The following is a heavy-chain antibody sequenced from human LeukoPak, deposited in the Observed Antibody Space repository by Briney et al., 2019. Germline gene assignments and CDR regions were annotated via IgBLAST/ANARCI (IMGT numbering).Heavy chain of an antibody. CDR3: ARDRGWPTAHFDL. D-gene: IGHD2-15*01. CDR1: GLTFSSYA. Sequence: GGSLRLSCAASGLTFSSYAMSWVRQAPGKGLEWVSAISGSGGSTYYADSVKGRLTASRDNSKNMLYLQMNSLRAEDTAVYYCARDRGWPTAHFDLWGQGTPVTVSS. J-gene: IGHJ4*02. CDR2: ISGSGGST. V-gene: IGHV3-23*01.